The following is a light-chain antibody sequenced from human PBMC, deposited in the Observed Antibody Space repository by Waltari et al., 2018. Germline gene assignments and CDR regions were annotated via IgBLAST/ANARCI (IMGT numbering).Light chain of an antibody. CDR2: EGS. V-gene: IGLV2-23*01. Sequence: QSDLTQPASVSGAPGQSITITCTGTSSDVGSYNLVSWYQQLPGKAPKLMIYEGSKRPSGVSNRFSGSNSGNTASLTISGLHAEDEADYYCCSYAGREVVFGGGTKLTVL. J-gene: IGLJ2*01. CDR1: SSDVGSYNL. CDR3: CSYAGREVV.